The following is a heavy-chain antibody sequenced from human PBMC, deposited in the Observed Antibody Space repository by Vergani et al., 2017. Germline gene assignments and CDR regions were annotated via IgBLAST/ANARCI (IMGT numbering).Heavy chain of an antibody. V-gene: IGHV4-61*02. Sequence: QVQLQESGPGLVKPSQTLSLTCTVSGTSMSSVGYYWTWIRQSAGKRLEWIGDILGSGTANYNPSFQGRVSMSVATSKNQFSLTLSSVNATDTAVYYCARHARYCSSTSCYSFDYWGQGTLVTVSS. D-gene: IGHD2-2*02. J-gene: IGHJ4*02. CDR1: GTSMSSVGYY. CDR2: ILGSGTA. CDR3: ARHARYCSSTSCYSFDY.